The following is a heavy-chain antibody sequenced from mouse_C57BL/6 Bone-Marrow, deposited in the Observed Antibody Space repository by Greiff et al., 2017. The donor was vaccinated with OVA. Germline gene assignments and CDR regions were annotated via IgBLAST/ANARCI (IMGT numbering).Heavy chain of an antibody. J-gene: IGHJ1*03. CDR2: INPNYGNT. V-gene: IGHV1-39*01. D-gene: IGHD2-1*01. CDR1: GYSFTDYN. Sequence: VQLQQSGPELVKPGASVKLSCKASGYSFTDYNMNWVKQSNGKSLEWIGVINPNYGNTNYTQKFKGKATLTVDQSSSTAYLQLNSLSSEDSAVYYCTGGNYWYFDVWGTGTTVTVSS. CDR3: TGGNYWYFDV.